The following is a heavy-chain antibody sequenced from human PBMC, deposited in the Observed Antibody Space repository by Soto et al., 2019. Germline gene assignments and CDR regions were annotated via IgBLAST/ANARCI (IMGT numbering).Heavy chain of an antibody. J-gene: IGHJ3*02. CDR2: ISYDGSNK. D-gene: IGHD2-21*02. CDR1: GFTFSSYA. CDR3: ARYPVWAYCGGDCYPTGAFDI. V-gene: IGHV3-30-3*01. Sequence: QVQLVESGGGVVQPGRSLRLSCAASGFTFSSYAMHWVRQAPGKGLEWVAVISYDGSNKYYADSVKGRFTISRDNSKNTLYLQMNSLRAEDTAVYYCARYPVWAYCGGDCYPTGAFDIWGQGTMVTVSS.